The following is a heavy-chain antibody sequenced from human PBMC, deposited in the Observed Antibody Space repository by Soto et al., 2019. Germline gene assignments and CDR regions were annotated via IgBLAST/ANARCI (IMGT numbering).Heavy chain of an antibody. D-gene: IGHD3-16*02. J-gene: IGHJ4*02. Sequence: VAVIWYDGSNKYYADSVKGRFTISRDNSKNTLYLQMNSLRAEDTAVYYCARDRRLRLGELSLYYWGQGTLVTVSS. CDR2: IWYDGSNK. CDR3: ARDRRLRLGELSLYY. V-gene: IGHV3-33*01.